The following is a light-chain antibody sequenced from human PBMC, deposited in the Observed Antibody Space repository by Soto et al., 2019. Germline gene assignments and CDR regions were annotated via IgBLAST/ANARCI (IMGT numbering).Light chain of an antibody. CDR2: GST. J-gene: IGLJ2*01. CDR1: SSNIGAGYD. CDR3: QSYDSSLGGGV. Sequence: QSVLTQPPSVSGAPGQRVTISCTGSSSNIGAGYDVHWYQQLPGTAPKLLIYGSTNRPSGVPDRFSGSKSGTAASLAITGLQAEDEADYYCQSYDSSLGGGVFGGGTKRTVL. V-gene: IGLV1-40*01.